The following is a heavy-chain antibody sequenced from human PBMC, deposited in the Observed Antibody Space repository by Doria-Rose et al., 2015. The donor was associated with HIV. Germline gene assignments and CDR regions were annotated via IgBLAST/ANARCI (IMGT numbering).Heavy chain of an antibody. D-gene: IGHD6-13*01. V-gene: IGHV2-26*01. CDR3: ARIKSGRWYHKYYFDF. Sequence: QVTLKESGPVLVEPTETLTLTCTVSGVSLSSPGMGVSWIRQPPGKALEWLANIVSDDERSYKTSLKSRLTISRGTSKSQVVLTMTDMDPVDTATYYCARIKSGRWYHKYYFDFWGQGTLVIVSA. CDR2: IVSDDER. J-gene: IGHJ4*02. CDR1: GVSLSSPGMG.